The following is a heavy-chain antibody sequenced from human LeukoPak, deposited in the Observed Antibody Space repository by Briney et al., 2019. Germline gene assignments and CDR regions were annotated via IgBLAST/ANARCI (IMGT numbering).Heavy chain of an antibody. CDR1: GGSISSTNW. D-gene: IGHD3-10*01. J-gene: IGHJ4*02. CDR2: VHLSGRT. CDR3: ARYGNLDRSGSYDY. Sequence: SGTLSLTCGVSGGSISSTNWWTWVRQPPGEGLERIGEVHLSGRTNYNPSLESRVTMSVDMSENHISLKLTSVTAADTAVYYCARYGNLDRSGSYDYWGQGTLVTVSS. V-gene: IGHV4-4*02.